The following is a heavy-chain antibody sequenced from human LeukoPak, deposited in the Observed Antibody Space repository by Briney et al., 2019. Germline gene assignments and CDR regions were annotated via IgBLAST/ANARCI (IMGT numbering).Heavy chain of an antibody. Sequence: ASVKVSCKASGYTFTSYYMHWVRQAPGQGLEWMGIINPSSGSTSYAQKFQGRVTMTRDTSISTAYMELRRLGYDDTAVYYCARDTRSSYLQYYFDYWGQGTLVTVSS. V-gene: IGHV1-46*01. D-gene: IGHD5-24*01. CDR1: GYTFTSYY. CDR2: INPSSGST. J-gene: IGHJ4*02. CDR3: ARDTRSSYLQYYFDY.